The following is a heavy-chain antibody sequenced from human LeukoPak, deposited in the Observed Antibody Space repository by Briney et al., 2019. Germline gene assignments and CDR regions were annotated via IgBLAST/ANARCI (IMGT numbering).Heavy chain of an antibody. D-gene: IGHD4-17*01. CDR1: GYTFTSYD. Sequence: ASVKVSCKASGYTFTSYDINWVRQATGQGLEWMGWMNPNSGNTGYAQKFQGRATMTRNTSISTAYMELSSLRSEDTAVYYCARGSVTTFEYYFDYWGQGTLVTVSS. J-gene: IGHJ4*02. CDR3: ARGSVTTFEYYFDY. CDR2: MNPNSGNT. V-gene: IGHV1-8*01.